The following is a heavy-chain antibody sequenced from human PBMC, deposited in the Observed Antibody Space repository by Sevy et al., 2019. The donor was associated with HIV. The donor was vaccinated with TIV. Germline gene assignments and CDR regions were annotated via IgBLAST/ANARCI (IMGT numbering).Heavy chain of an antibody. CDR3: AKGRLGGYFDY. CDR1: GFTFDDYD. J-gene: IGHJ4*02. V-gene: IGHV3-9*01. CDR2: ISWNSGSI. D-gene: IGHD2-15*01. Sequence: GGSLRLSCAASGFTFDDYDMHWVRQAPGKGLEWVSGISWNSGSIGYADSVKGRFTISRDNAKNSLYLQMNSLRAEDTAVYYCAKGRLGGYFDYWGQGTLVTVSS.